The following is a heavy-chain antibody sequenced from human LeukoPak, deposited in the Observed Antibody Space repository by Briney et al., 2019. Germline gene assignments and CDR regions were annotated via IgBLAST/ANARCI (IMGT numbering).Heavy chain of an antibody. V-gene: IGHV4-30-2*01. CDR1: GGSISSGRYY. J-gene: IGHJ4*02. CDR3: ARGSRLVEGLFDY. D-gene: IGHD6-19*01. Sequence: SQTLSLTCTASGGSISSGRYYWSWIRQPPGKGLEWIGYIYHSGSTYYNPSLKSRVTISADRSKNQFSLKLSSVTAADTAVYYCARGSRLVEGLFDYWGQGTLVTVSS. CDR2: IYHSGST.